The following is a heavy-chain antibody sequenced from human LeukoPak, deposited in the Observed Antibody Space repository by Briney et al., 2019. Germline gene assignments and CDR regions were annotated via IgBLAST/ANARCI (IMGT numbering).Heavy chain of an antibody. CDR2: IYYSGST. J-gene: IGHJ4*02. CDR3: ARVVGDFWGGSPFDY. D-gene: IGHD3-3*01. CDR1: GGSISSSSYY. Sequence: NTSETLSLTCTVSGGSISSSSYYWGWMRQPPGKGLEWIGSIYYSGSTYYNPSLKSRVTISVDTSKNQFSLKLSSVTAADTAVYYCARVVGDFWGGSPFDYWGQGTLVTVSS. V-gene: IGHV4-39*07.